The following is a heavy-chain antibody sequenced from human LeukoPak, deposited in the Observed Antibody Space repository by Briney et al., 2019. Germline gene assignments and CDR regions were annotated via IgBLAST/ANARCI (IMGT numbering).Heavy chain of an antibody. D-gene: IGHD3-3*01. V-gene: IGHV4-59*01. Sequence: SETLSLTCAVSGGSISGYYWSWIRQPPGKGLEWIGYIFYTGNSRYNPSLKSRVTISVETSKNQFSLKLTPVTAADTAVYYCARVGNYDDWLDPWGQGTLVTVSS. J-gene: IGHJ5*02. CDR2: IFYTGNS. CDR1: GGSISGYY. CDR3: ARVGNYDDWLDP.